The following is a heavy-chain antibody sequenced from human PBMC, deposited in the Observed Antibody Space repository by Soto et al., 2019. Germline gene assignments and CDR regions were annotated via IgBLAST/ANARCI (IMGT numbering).Heavy chain of an antibody. CDR3: AKDHYLRYDFWSGYLSFDY. Sequence: GGSLRLSCAASGFTFSSYAMSWVRQAPGKGLEWVSAISGSGGSTYYADSVKGRFTISRDNSKNRLYLQMNSLRAEDTAVYYCAKDHYLRYDFWSGYLSFDYWGQGTLVTVSS. V-gene: IGHV3-23*01. J-gene: IGHJ4*02. CDR1: GFTFSSYA. D-gene: IGHD3-3*01. CDR2: ISGSGGST.